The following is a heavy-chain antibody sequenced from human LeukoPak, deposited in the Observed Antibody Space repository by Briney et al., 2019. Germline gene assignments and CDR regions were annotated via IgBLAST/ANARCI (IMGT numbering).Heavy chain of an antibody. J-gene: IGHJ4*02. CDR3: AKDRIRGYCSSTSCPPGDY. V-gene: IGHV3-30*02. CDR1: GFTFSSYC. Sequence: PGGSLRLSCAASGFTFSSYCMHWVRQAPGTGLEGVAVIQYDGSNKYYADSVQGRWTISRDNSKNPLYLQMNSLRAEDTAVYYCAKDRIRGYCSSTSCPPGDYWGQGTLVTVSS. D-gene: IGHD2-2*01. CDR2: IQYDGSNK.